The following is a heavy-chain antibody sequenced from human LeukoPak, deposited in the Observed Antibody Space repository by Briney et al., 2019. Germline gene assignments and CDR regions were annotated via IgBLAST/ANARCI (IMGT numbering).Heavy chain of an antibody. CDR1: GFTASTNY. D-gene: IGHD5-12*01. Sequence: PGGSLRLSCSASGFTASTNYMSWVRQAPGRGLEWVSAISGSGGSTYYADSVKGRFTISRDNSKNTLYLQMNSLRAEDTAVYYCARVGSGYDYKVWRGYYMDVWGKGTTVTVSS. CDR2: ISGSGGST. J-gene: IGHJ6*03. V-gene: IGHV3-23*01. CDR3: ARVGSGYDYKVWRGYYMDV.